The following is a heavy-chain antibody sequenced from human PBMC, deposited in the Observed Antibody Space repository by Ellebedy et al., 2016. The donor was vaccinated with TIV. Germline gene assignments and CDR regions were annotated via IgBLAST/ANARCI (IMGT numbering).Heavy chain of an antibody. V-gene: IGHV1-18*01. D-gene: IGHD3-10*01. CDR3: ARGGSGSYYRSFDY. CDR2: ISAYNGNT. Sequence: ASVKVSXKASRGTFSSYAISWVRQAPGQGLEWMGWISAYNGNTNYAQKLQGRVTMTTDTSTSTAYMELRSLRSDDTAVYYCARGGSGSYYRSFDYWGQGTLVTVSS. CDR1: RGTFSSYA. J-gene: IGHJ4*02.